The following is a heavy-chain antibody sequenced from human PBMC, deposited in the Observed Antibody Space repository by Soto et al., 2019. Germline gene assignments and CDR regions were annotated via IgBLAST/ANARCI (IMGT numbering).Heavy chain of an antibody. CDR3: GRTRGHDSGGPFDN. CDR1: GGSITNYY. V-gene: IGHV4-59*04. D-gene: IGHD5-12*01. J-gene: IGHJ4*02. CDR2: IYYTGFT. Sequence: SETLSLTCTVSGGSITNYYWSWIRQPPGKGLEWIGYIYYTGFTYYNPSLKSRVTISVDTSKNQFSLNLNSVTAADTALYYCGRTRGHDSGGPFDNWGQGTLVTVSS.